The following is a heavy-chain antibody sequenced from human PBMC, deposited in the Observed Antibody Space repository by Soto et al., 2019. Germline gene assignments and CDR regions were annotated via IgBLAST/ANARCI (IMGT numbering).Heavy chain of an antibody. CDR1: GFTFNNYA. J-gene: IGHJ5*02. Sequence: QVQLVESGGGVVQPGRSLRLSCAASGFTFNNYAMHWVRQAPGKGLEWVAVISYDGNNKYNADSVKGRFTISRDNSKNTLDLQMNSVRAEDTAVYYCATYGPGISWGQGSLVTVSS. CDR3: ATYGPGIS. V-gene: IGHV3-30-3*01. D-gene: IGHD3-10*01. CDR2: ISYDGNNK.